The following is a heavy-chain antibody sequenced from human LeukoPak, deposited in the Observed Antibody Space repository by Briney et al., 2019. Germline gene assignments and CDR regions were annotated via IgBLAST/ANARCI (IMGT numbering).Heavy chain of an antibody. CDR2: ISGSGGSI. Sequence: GGSLRLSCAASGFTFSSYAMSWARQAPGKGLEWVSAISGSGGSIYYADSVKGRFTISRDNSKNTLYLQMNSLRAEDTAVYYCAKVSGGYFQHWGQGTLVTVSS. J-gene: IGHJ1*01. V-gene: IGHV3-23*01. CDR1: GFTFSSYA. CDR3: AKVSGGYFQH. D-gene: IGHD2/OR15-2a*01.